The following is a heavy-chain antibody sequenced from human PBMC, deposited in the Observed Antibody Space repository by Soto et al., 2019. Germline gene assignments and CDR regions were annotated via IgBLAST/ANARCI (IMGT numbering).Heavy chain of an antibody. D-gene: IGHD2-15*01. Sequence: SVKVSCKASGDKFSSYTISWVRQAPGQGLEWMGRIVSFAGVPIYAQIFQGRITITADSSSSTAYMELSSLTSDDTAVYYCARDQGCSGGSCYFDYWGQGTLVTVSS. J-gene: IGHJ4*02. CDR2: IVSFAGVP. CDR3: ARDQGCSGGSCYFDY. V-gene: IGHV1-69*04. CDR1: GDKFSSYT.